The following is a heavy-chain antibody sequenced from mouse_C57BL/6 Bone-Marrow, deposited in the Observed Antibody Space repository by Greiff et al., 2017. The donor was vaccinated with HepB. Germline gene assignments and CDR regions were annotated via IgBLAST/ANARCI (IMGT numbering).Heavy chain of an antibody. Sequence: DVHLVESGGGLVQPGESLKLSCESNEYEFPSHDMSWVRKTPEKRLELVAAINSDGGSTYYPDTMERRFIISRDNTKKTLYLQMSSLRSEDTALYYCARQGSTGTRGSWYFDVWGTGTTVTVSS. CDR3: ARQGSTGTRGSWYFDV. J-gene: IGHJ1*03. D-gene: IGHD4-1*02. CDR1: EYEFPSHD. V-gene: IGHV5-2*01. CDR2: INSDGGST.